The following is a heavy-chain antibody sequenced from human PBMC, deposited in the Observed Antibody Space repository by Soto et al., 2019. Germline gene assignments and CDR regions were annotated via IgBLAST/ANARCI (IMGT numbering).Heavy chain of an antibody. Sequence: QVQLPESGPGLVKPSQTLSLTCTVSGGSISSGGYYWSWIRQQPRKVLEWIGYIYYSGSTYYNPSLKTPVTISVDTSKNQFSRKLSSVTAADTAGDYCARGENYYYYGMDVWGQGTTVTVS. J-gene: IGHJ6*02. D-gene: IGHD3-10*01. V-gene: IGHV4-31*01. CDR2: IYYSGST. CDR1: GGSISSGGYY. CDR3: ARGENYYYYGMDV.